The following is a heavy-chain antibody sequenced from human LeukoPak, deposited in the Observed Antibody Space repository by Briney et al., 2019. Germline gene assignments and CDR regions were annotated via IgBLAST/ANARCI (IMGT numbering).Heavy chain of an antibody. CDR1: GFTFCSYA. Sequence: GGSLRLSCAASGFTFCSYAMHWVRQAPGKGLEYVSAISSNGGSTYYANSVKGRFTISRDNSKNTLYLQMGSLRAEDMAVYYCARGIGGYYYYYYMDVWGKGTTVTVSS. CDR2: ISSNGGST. D-gene: IGHD3-3*01. CDR3: ARGIGGYYYYYYMDV. J-gene: IGHJ6*03. V-gene: IGHV3-64*01.